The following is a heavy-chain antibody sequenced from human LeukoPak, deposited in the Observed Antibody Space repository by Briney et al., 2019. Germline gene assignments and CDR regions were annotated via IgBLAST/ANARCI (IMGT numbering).Heavy chain of an antibody. CDR1: GFTFSSYN. D-gene: IGHD4-17*01. CDR2: ISSSSSYI. CDR3: ARVRTVTTQFGAFDI. J-gene: IGHJ3*02. V-gene: IGHV3-21*01. Sequence: PGGSLRLSCAASGFTFSSYNMNWLRQAPGKGLEWVSSISSSSSYIYYADSVKGRFTISRDNAKNSLYLQINRLRPEDTTASYCARVRTVTTQFGAFDICSQPTTVTVS.